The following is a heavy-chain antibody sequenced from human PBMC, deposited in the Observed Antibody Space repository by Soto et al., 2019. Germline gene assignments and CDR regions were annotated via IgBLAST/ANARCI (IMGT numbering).Heavy chain of an antibody. CDR2: IYWDDDK. J-gene: IGHJ4*02. V-gene: IGHV2-5*02. D-gene: IGHD6-19*01. CDR1: GFSLSSTRMA. Sequence: GPTLVNPTQTLTLTCTFSGFSLSSTRMAVGWIRQPPGKALEWLALIYWDDDKRYSPFLESRLTITKDTSKNQVVLTMSNMDPVDTARYYCAHIVVAGLGYYFDVPGQGTLVTVSS. CDR3: AHIVVAGLGYYFDV.